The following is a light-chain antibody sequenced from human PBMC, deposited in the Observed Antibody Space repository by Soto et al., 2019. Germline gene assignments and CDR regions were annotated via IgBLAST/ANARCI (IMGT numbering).Light chain of an antibody. CDR3: SSYTSSNYV. CDR2: DVS. Sequence: QSALTQPASVSGSPGQPITISCTGTSSDVGGYNYVSWYQQHPGKAPKLMIYDVSNRPSGVSNRFSGSKSGNTASLTISGLQAEDEADYYCSSYTSSNYVFGTGTKLTVL. CDR1: SSDVGGYNY. J-gene: IGLJ1*01. V-gene: IGLV2-14*01.